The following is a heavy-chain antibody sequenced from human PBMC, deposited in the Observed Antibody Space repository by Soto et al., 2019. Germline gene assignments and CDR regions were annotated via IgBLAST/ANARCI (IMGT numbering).Heavy chain of an antibody. CDR2: IYWDDDK. CDR3: AHRVLRTVFGLVTTTAIYFDF. J-gene: IGHJ4*01. CDR1: GFSLTTSGVG. Sequence: QITLNESGPTQVKPRQTLTLTCTFSGFSLTTSGVGVGWIRQSPGKAPEWLALIYWDDDKRYSPSLKSRLTITKDTYKNQVVLTVAYLDPADTATYYCAHRVLRTVFGLVTTTAIYFDFWGHGTPVAVSS. V-gene: IGHV2-5*02. D-gene: IGHD3-3*01.